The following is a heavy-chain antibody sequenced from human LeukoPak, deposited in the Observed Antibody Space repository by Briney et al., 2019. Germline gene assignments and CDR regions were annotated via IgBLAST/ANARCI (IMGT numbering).Heavy chain of an antibody. D-gene: IGHD6-19*01. V-gene: IGHV1-2*06. Sequence: ASVKVSCTASGYTFTGYYMHWVRQAPGQGLEWMGRINPNSGGTNYAQKFQGRVTMTRDTSISTAYMELSSLRSEDTAVYYCARSDPPGYSSGWYLRFDPWGQGTLVTVSS. CDR1: GYTFTGYY. J-gene: IGHJ5*02. CDR3: ARSDPPGYSSGWYLRFDP. CDR2: INPNSGGT.